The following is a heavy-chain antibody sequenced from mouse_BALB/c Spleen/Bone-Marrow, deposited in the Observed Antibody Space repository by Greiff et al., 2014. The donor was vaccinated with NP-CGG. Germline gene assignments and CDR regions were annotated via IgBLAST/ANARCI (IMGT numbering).Heavy chain of an antibody. CDR1: GYAFTNYL. J-gene: IGHJ4*01. V-gene: IGHV1-54*01. Sequence: QVQLKHSGAKLVRPGTSVKVSCKASGYAFTNYLIEWVKQRPGQGLEWIGVINPGSGGTNYNEKFKGKATLTADKSSSTAYMQLSSLTSDDSAVYFCARDGDYDEGYAMDYWGQGTSVTVSS. CDR2: INPGSGGT. CDR3: ARDGDYDEGYAMDY. D-gene: IGHD2-4*01.